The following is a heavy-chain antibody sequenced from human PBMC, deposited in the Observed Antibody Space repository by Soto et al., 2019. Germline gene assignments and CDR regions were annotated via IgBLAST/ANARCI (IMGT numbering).Heavy chain of an antibody. CDR3: ARARGSSWEYNWFDP. CDR2: IWYDGSNK. J-gene: IGHJ5*02. D-gene: IGHD6-13*01. V-gene: IGHV3-33*01. Sequence: RQAPGKGLEWVAVIWYDGSNKYYADSVKGRFTISRDNSKNTLYLQMNSLRAEDTAVYYCARARGSSWEYNWFDPWGQGTLVTVSS.